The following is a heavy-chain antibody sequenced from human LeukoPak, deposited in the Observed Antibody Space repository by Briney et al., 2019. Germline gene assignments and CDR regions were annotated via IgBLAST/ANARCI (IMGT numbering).Heavy chain of an antibody. CDR2: ISGSGHNT. D-gene: IGHD1-7*01. V-gene: IGHV3-23*01. J-gene: IGHJ6*04. CDR3: VKGSTTHYYYRMDV. CDR1: GFTFSNYA. Sequence: GGSLRLSCSASGFTFSNYAMSWVRQAPGKGLEWVSTISGSGHNTYYVDSVKGRFTISRDNSKNTLYLQMNSLRVDDTAVYYCVKGSTTHYYYRMDVWGKGTTVTVSS.